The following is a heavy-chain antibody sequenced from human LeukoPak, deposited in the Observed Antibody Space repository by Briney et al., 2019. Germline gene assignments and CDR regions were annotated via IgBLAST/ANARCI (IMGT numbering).Heavy chain of an antibody. CDR2: ISGSGGSA. CDR1: GFTFKNYA. J-gene: IGHJ4*02. D-gene: IGHD6-19*01. V-gene: IGHV3-23*01. CDR3: AKDSGWYYFDY. Sequence: GGSLRLSCAASGFTFKNYAMSWVRQAPGKGLEWVSTISGSGGSAYYADSVKGRFTISGDNSKNTLYLQMNSLRAEDTAVYYCAKDSGWYYFDYWGQGILVTVSS.